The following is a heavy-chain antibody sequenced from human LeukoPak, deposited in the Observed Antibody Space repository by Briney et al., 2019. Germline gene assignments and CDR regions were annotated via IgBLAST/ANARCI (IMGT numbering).Heavy chain of an antibody. Sequence: PSETLSLTCTVSGDSTNNYFWNWIRQAPGKGPEWIACIQYTGYTEYNPSLKSRVSMSMDTYMNHFSLKMTSVTAADTAVYYCARGGVAAGTPFLFDSWGQGTLVTVSS. CDR3: ARGGVAAGTPFLFDS. CDR2: IQYTGYT. D-gene: IGHD6-13*01. V-gene: IGHV4-59*01. CDR1: GDSTNNYF. J-gene: IGHJ4*02.